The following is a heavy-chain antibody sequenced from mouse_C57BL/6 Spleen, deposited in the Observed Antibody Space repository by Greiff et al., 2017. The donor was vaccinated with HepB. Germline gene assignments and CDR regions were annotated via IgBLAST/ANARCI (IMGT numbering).Heavy chain of an antibody. Sequence: VQLQQPGAELVKPGASVKLSCKASGYTFTSYWMHWVKQRPGQGLEWIGMIHPNSGSTNYNEKFKSKATLTVDKSSSTAYMQLSSLTSEDSAVYYCARKGNWDVWYFDVWGTGTTVTVSS. CDR1: GYTFTSYW. D-gene: IGHD4-1*01. CDR3: ARKGNWDVWYFDV. J-gene: IGHJ1*03. V-gene: IGHV1-64*01. CDR2: IHPNSGST.